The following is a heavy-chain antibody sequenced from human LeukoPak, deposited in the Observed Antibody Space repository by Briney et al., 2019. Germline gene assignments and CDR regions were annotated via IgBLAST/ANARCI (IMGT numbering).Heavy chain of an antibody. CDR1: GDSMSSGGYY. V-gene: IGHV4-30-2*01. CDR2: IYHSGST. CDR3: ARGPPQPTRIDY. Sequence: SETLSLTCTVSGDSMSSGGYYWSWIRQPPGKGLEWIGYIYHSGSTSYNPSLKSRLTISVDRSKNQFSLRLSSVTAADTAVYYCARGPPQPTRIDYWGQGTLVTVSS. D-gene: IGHD1-1*01. J-gene: IGHJ4*02.